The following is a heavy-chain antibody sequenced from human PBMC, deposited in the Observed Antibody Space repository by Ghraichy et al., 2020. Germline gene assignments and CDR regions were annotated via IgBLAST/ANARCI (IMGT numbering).Heavy chain of an antibody. CDR2: IWNDGSNK. CDR1: GFIFSNYG. J-gene: IGHJ6*02. V-gene: IGHV3-33*01. Sequence: GGSLRLSCAASGFIFSNYGMHWVRQAPGQGLEWAAVIWNDGSNKFYADSVKGRFTISRDNSKNTLYLQMNSLRAEDTAVYYCARVERSDCSGERCYFQYYYGMDVWGQGTTVIVSS. CDR3: ARVERSDCSGERCYFQYYYGMDV. D-gene: IGHD2-15*01.